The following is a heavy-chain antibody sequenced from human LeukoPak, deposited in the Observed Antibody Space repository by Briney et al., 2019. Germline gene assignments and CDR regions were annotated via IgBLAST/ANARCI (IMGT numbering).Heavy chain of an antibody. CDR3: ARYSGSHYAFDI. CDR1: GFTFSSYG. Sequence: PGRSLRLSCAASGFTFSSYGMHWVRQAPGKGLEWVAVISYDGSNKYYADSVKGRFTISRDNSKNTLYLQMNSLRAEDTAVYYCARYSGSHYAFDIWGQGTMVTVSS. J-gene: IGHJ3*02. D-gene: IGHD1-26*01. V-gene: IGHV3-30*03. CDR2: ISYDGSNK.